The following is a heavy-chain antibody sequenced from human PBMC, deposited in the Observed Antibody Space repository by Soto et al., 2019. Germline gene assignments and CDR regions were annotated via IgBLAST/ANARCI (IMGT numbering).Heavy chain of an antibody. V-gene: IGHV1-18*04. CDR1: GYTFSIYG. J-gene: IGHJ2*01. Sequence: QVQLVQSGAEVKKPGASVKVSCKASGYTFSIYGISWVRQAPGQGLEWMGWISGYNGNTKYAQKFQDRVTVTTDTPTSGAYMELRSLRSDDTAVYYCASDVSGGTYPWFFDLWGRGTLVTVSS. D-gene: IGHD1-26*01. CDR2: ISGYNGNT. CDR3: ASDVSGGTYPWFFDL.